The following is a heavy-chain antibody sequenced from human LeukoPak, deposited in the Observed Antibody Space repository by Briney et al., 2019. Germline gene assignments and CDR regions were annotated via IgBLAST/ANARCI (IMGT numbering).Heavy chain of an antibody. V-gene: IGHV3-13*01. D-gene: IGHD5-12*01. J-gene: IGHJ4*02. Sequence: GGSLRLSCAASGFTFSSYDMHWVRQATGKGLEWVSAIGTAGDTYYPGSVKGRFTISRDNAKNSVFLQMNSLRGEDTAFYYCAKDRGYSNNVIFHYWGPGTLVTVAS. CDR1: GFTFSSYD. CDR3: AKDRGYSNNVIFHY. CDR2: IGTAGDT.